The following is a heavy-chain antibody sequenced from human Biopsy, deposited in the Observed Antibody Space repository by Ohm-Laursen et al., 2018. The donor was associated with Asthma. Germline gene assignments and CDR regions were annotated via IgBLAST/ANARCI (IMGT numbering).Heavy chain of an antibody. CDR1: PGSFSGFF. Sequence: TLSLTCHVYPGSFSGFFWTWIRQSPGKGLEWIGETNERGVTNNNPSLKSRVIISIDTYWNRVSLKLTSATAADTAVYYCARGPELDVWGQGTTVTVSS. J-gene: IGHJ6*02. CDR2: TNERGVT. CDR3: ARGPELDV. V-gene: IGHV4-34*01.